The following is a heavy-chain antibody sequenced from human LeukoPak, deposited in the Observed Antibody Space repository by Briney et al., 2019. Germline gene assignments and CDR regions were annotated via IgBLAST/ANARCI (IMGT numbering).Heavy chain of an antibody. CDR2: INPNSGGT. CDR1: GYTFTGYY. J-gene: IGHJ4*02. CDR3: SRGRTSANSRGHFDY. V-gene: IGHV1-2*02. Sequence: ASVKVSCKASGYTFTGYYMHWVRQAPGQGLEWMGWINPNSGGTNYEQKFQGRVTMTRGTSISTAYMEMSRLRSDDTAVYYCSRGRTSANSRGHFDYWGQGTLVTVSS. D-gene: IGHD1-7*01.